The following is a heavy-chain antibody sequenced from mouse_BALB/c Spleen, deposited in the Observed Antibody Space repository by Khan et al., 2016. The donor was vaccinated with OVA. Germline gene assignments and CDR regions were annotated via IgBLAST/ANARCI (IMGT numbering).Heavy chain of an antibody. Sequence: EVQLVETGPGLVKPSQSLSLTCTVTGYSITSDYAWNWIRQFPGNKLEWMGYISYSGSTSYNPSLKSRISITRDTSKNQFFLQLNSVTNEDTATYSLPRVVPRNTYALDYGGQGPAVTVSS. CDR1: GYSITSDYA. CDR2: ISYSGST. J-gene: IGHJ4*01. CDR3: PRVVPRNTYALDY. V-gene: IGHV3-2*02.